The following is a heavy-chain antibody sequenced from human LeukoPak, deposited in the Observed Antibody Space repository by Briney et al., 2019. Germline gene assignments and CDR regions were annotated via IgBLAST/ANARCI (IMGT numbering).Heavy chain of an antibody. CDR1: GYTFTIYD. V-gene: IGHV1-8*01. CDR3: ARGSRGWYFDEWH. J-gene: IGHJ4*02. D-gene: IGHD6-19*01. CDR2: MNPNSGNT. Sequence: ASVTVSFTASGYTFTIYDINWVRQAPGQGREWMGWMNPNSGNTGYAQNFQGRVTMTRNTSISTAYMELSSLRSEDTAVYYCARGSRGWYFDEWHWGQGTLVTVSS.